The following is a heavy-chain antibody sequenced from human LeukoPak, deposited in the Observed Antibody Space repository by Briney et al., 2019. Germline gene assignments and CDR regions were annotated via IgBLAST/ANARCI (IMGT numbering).Heavy chain of an antibody. J-gene: IGHJ4*02. Sequence: SETLSLACAVSGGSISSGGYSWSWIRQPPGKGLEWIGYIYHSGSTYYNPSLKSRVTISVDRSKNQFSLKLSSVTAADTAVYYCARVDGVITAFDYWGQGTLVTVSS. D-gene: IGHD3-22*01. V-gene: IGHV4-30-2*01. CDR2: IYHSGST. CDR3: ARVDGVITAFDY. CDR1: GGSISSGGYS.